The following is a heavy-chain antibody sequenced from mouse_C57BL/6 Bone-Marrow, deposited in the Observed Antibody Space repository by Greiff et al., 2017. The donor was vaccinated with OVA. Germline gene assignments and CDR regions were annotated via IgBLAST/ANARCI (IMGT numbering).Heavy chain of an antibody. CDR1: GFTFSDYG. D-gene: IGHD2-5*01. CDR3: ARQDYSNYGGALDY. CDR2: ISNLAYSI. V-gene: IGHV5-15*04. J-gene: IGHJ4*01. Sequence: EAKLVESGGGLVQPGGSLKLPCAASGFTFSDYGMAWVRQAPRKGPEWVAFISNLAYSIYYADTVTGRFTISRENAKNTLYLEMSSLRSEDTAMYYCARQDYSNYGGALDYWGQGTSVTVSS.